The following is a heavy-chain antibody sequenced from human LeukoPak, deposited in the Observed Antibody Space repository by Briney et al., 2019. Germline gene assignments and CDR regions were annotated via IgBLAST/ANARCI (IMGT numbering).Heavy chain of an antibody. J-gene: IGHJ6*02. CDR2: ISAYNGNT. Sequence: ASVKVSCKASGYTFTSYGISWVRQAPGQGLEWMDWISAYNGNTNYAQKLQGRVTMTTDTSTSTAYMELRSLRSDDTAVYYCARAMEYYDFWSGHYYYGMDVWGQGTTVTVSS. D-gene: IGHD3-3*01. V-gene: IGHV1-18*01. CDR3: ARAMEYYDFWSGHYYYGMDV. CDR1: GYTFTSYG.